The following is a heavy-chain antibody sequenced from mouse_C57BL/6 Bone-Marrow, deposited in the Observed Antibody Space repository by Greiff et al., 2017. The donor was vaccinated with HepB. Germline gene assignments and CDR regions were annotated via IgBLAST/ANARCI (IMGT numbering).Heavy chain of an antibody. Sequence: EVKLMESGEGLVKPGGSLKLSCAASGFTFSSYAMSWVRQTPEKRLEWVAYISSGGDYIYYADTVKGRFTISRDNARNTLYLQMSSLKSEDTAMYYCTRAIYSNFLDYWGQGTTLTVSS. CDR3: TRAIYSNFLDY. CDR1: GFTFSSYA. CDR2: ISSGGDYI. D-gene: IGHD2-5*01. V-gene: IGHV5-9-1*02. J-gene: IGHJ2*01.